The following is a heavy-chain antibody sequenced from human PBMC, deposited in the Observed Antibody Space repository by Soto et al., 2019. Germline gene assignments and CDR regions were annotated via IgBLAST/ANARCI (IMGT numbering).Heavy chain of an antibody. J-gene: IGHJ5*02. CDR2: IYYSGST. V-gene: IGHV4-39*01. D-gene: IGHD3-22*01. CDR3: ARHTYYYDSSGPLSP. CDR1: GGSISSSSYY. Sequence: LSLTCTVSGGSISSSSYYWGWIRQPPGKGLEWIGSIYYSGSTYYNPSLKSRVTISVDTSKNQFSLKLSSVTAADTAVYYCARHTYYYDSSGPLSPWGQGTLVTVSS.